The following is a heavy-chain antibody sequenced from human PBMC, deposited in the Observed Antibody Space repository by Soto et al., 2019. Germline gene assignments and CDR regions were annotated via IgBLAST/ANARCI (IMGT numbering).Heavy chain of an antibody. J-gene: IGHJ4*02. CDR2: ISWHSGST. D-gene: IGHD1-26*01. CDR3: ARVRGSYLRNYIDY. V-gene: IGHV3-20*04. Sequence: EVQLVESGGGVVRPGGSLRLSCAASGFRFDDYGMSWVRQAPGQGLEWVSGISWHSGSTGYADSVQGRFTISRDNAKNSVYLQRNSLRAEDTALYYCARVRGSYLRNYIDYWGQGTLVTVSS. CDR1: GFRFDDYG.